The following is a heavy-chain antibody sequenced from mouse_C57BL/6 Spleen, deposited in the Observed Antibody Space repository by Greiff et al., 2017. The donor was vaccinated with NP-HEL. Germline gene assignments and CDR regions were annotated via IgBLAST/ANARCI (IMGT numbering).Heavy chain of an antibody. CDR1: GYAFTNYL. D-gene: IGHD4-1*01. CDR2: INPGSGGT. Sequence: QVQLQQSGAELVRPGTSVKVSCKASGYAFTNYLIEWVKQRPGQGLEWIGVINPGSGGTNYNEKFKGKATLTADKSSSTAYMQLRSLTSEDSAVYFCARSDNWDYFDYWGQGTTLTVSS. CDR3: ARSDNWDYFDY. V-gene: IGHV1-54*01. J-gene: IGHJ2*01.